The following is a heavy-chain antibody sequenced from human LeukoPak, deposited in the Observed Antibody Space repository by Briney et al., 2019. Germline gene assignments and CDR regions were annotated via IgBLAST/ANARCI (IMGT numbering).Heavy chain of an antibody. CDR2: INHSGST. CDR1: GGPFSGYY. D-gene: IGHD6-19*01. V-gene: IGHV4-34*01. J-gene: IGHJ4*02. CDR3: ARALLGSGWLFDY. Sequence: SETLSLTCAVYGGPFSGYYWSWIRQPAGKGLEWIGEINHSGSTNYNPSLKSRVTISVDTSKNQFSLKLSSVTAADTAVYYCARALLGSGWLFDYWGQGTLVTVSS.